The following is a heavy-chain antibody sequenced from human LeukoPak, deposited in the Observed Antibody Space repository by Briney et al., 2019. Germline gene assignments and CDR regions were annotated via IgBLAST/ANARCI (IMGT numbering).Heavy chain of an antibody. V-gene: IGHV4-34*01. Sequence: SETLSLTCAVYGGSFSGYYWSWIRQPPGKGLEWIGEINHSGSTNYNPSLKSRVTISVDTSKNQFSLKLSSVTAADTAVYYCARHIRYPGIAVAGIDYWGQGTLVTVSS. J-gene: IGHJ4*02. CDR2: INHSGST. D-gene: IGHD6-19*01. CDR1: GGSFSGYY. CDR3: ARHIRYPGIAVAGIDY.